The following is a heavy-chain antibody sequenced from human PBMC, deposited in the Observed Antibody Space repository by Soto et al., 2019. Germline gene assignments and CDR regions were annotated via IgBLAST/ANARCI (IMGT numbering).Heavy chain of an antibody. Sequence: SVKVSCKASGGTFSSYAISWVRQAPGQGLEWMGGIIPIFGTANYAQKFQGRVTITADESTSTAYMELSSLRSEDTAVYYCAREPYEGSSTFYYYYYGMDVWGQGTTVTVSS. CDR3: AREPYEGSSTFYYYYYGMDV. CDR1: GGTFSSYA. D-gene: IGHD6-6*01. V-gene: IGHV1-69*13. CDR2: IIPIFGTA. J-gene: IGHJ6*02.